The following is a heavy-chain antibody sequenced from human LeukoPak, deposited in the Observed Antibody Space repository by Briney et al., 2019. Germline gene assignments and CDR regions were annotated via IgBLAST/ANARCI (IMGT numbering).Heavy chain of an antibody. D-gene: IGHD3-10*01. CDR1: GFTSSSYD. V-gene: IGHV3-13*04. Sequence: GGSLRLSCAASGFTSSSYDMHWVRQAPGKGLEWVSAIGTAGDTYYPGSVKGRFTISRENAKNSLYLQMNSLRAGDTAVYYCARASYGSGPDVYYYGMDVWGQGTTVTVSS. CDR3: ARASYGSGPDVYYYGMDV. CDR2: IGTAGDT. J-gene: IGHJ6*02.